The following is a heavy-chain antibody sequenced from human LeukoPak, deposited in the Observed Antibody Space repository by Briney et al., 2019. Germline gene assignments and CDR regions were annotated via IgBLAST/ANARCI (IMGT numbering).Heavy chain of an antibody. Sequence: GGSLRLSCAASGFIFSSYSMNWVRQAPGKGLEWVSSISSSSNYIYYADSVKGRFTISRDNAKNSLYLQMNSLRAEDTAEYYCARGDVDTAMVPFDYWGQGTLVTVSS. D-gene: IGHD5-18*01. J-gene: IGHJ4*02. V-gene: IGHV3-21*01. CDR2: ISSSSNYI. CDR1: GFIFSSYS. CDR3: ARGDVDTAMVPFDY.